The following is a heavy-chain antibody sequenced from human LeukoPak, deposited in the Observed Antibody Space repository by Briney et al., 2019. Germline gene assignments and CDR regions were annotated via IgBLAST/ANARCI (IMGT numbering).Heavy chain of an antibody. J-gene: IGHJ1*01. CDR1: GFTFSSYA. CDR2: ISGSGGST. D-gene: IGHD3-3*01. CDR3: AKFDSDFWSGYPPHFQH. V-gene: IGHV3-23*01. Sequence: GGSLRLSCAASGFTFSSYAMSWVRQAPGKGLECVSAISGSGGSTYYADSVKGRFTISRDNSKNTLYLQMNSLRAEDTAVYYCAKFDSDFWSGYPPHFQHWGQGTLVTVSS.